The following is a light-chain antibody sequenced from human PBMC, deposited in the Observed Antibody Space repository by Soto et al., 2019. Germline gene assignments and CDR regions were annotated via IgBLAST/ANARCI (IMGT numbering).Light chain of an antibody. Sequence: EIVMTQSPATLSVSPGERATLSCAASQSVSSDLAWYQQKPGQAPRLLIYGASTRATGTPARFSGSGAGTEFTLTIRSLQSEDCAVYYCQQYSDWAAYTFGQGTKLEIK. CDR1: QSVSSD. V-gene: IGKV3-15*01. CDR3: QQYSDWAAYT. CDR2: GAS. J-gene: IGKJ2*01.